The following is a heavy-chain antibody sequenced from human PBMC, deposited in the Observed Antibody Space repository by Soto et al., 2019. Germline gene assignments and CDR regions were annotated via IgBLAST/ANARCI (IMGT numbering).Heavy chain of an antibody. J-gene: IGHJ4*02. Sequence: QLQLQESGSGLVKPSQTLSLTCAVSGGSISSGGYSWSWIRQPPGKGLEWIGYIYHRGSTYYNPSLKSRVTVSVDRSKNQFPLKLSSVTAADTAVYYCARAGGLGAVAVDYWGQGTLVTVSS. CDR2: IYHRGST. CDR1: GGSISSGGYS. D-gene: IGHD6-19*01. CDR3: ARAGGLGAVAVDY. V-gene: IGHV4-30-2*01.